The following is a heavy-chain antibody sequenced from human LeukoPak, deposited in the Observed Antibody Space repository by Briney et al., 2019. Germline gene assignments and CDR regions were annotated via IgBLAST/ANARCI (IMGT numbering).Heavy chain of an antibody. CDR1: GFTFSSYA. CDR2: ISYDGSNK. CDR3: ARAGALMEHIEVVTLDY. J-gene: IGHJ4*02. V-gene: IGHV3-30-3*01. D-gene: IGHD3-22*01. Sequence: GGSLRLSCAASGFTFSSYAMHWVRQAPGKGLEWVAVISYDGSNKYYADSVKGRFTISGDNSKNTLYLQMNSLRVEDSAVYYCARAGALMEHIEVVTLDYWGQGTRVTVSS.